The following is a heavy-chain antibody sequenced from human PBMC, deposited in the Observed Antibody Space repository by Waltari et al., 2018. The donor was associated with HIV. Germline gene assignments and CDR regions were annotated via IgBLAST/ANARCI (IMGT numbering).Heavy chain of an antibody. Sequence: QVQLQESGPGLVKPSQTLSLTCTVSGGSINNGGYYWSWIRQHPGKGLEWIGYIYYSGSTYYNPSLKGRVTISVDRSKNQFSLKLSSVTAADTAVYYCARGSAYCSGGSCYLVGYFDYWGQGTLVTVSS. CDR1: GGSINNGGYY. D-gene: IGHD2-15*01. CDR3: ARGSAYCSGGSCYLVGYFDY. V-gene: IGHV4-31*03. CDR2: IYYSGST. J-gene: IGHJ4*02.